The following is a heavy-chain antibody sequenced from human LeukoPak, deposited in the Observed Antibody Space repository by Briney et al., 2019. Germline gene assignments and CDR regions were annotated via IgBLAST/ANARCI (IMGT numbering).Heavy chain of an antibody. Sequence: SETLSLTCAVYGGSFSGYYWNWIRQPPGKGLEWIGYIYYSGSTNYNPSLKSRVTISVDTSKNQFSLKLSSVTAADTAVYYCARGADSSGYYSIFYFDYWGKGTLVIVSS. CDR2: IYYSGST. J-gene: IGHJ4*02. CDR3: ARGADSSGYYSIFYFDY. V-gene: IGHV4-59*01. D-gene: IGHD3-22*01. CDR1: GGSFSGYY.